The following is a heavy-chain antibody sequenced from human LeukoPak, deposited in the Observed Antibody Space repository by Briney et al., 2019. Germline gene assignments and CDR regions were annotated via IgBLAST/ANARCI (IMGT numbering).Heavy chain of an antibody. CDR2: INAGNGNT. J-gene: IGHJ6*02. CDR1: GYTFTSYA. CDR3: ARVGRSGSYHFYYYYGMDV. Sequence: GALVKVSCKASGYTFTSYAMHWVRQAPGQRLEWMGWINAGNGNTKYSQKFQGRVTITRDTSASTAYMELSSLRSEDTAVYYCARVGRSGSYHFYYYYGMDVWGQGTTVTVSS. V-gene: IGHV1-3*01. D-gene: IGHD1-26*01.